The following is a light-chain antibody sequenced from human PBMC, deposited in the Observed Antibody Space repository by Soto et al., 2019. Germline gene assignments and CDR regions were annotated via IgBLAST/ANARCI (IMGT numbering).Light chain of an antibody. CDR3: CSYAGSYTYV. V-gene: IGLV2-8*01. CDR1: KNDIGVYDF. Sequence: QSVLTQPPSASGSPGQSVTISCTGTKNDIGVYDFVSWYQHHPGKAPRLIIYEVVQRPSGVPDRFSGSKSGNTASLTVSGLQAADEGDYYCCSYAGSYTYVFGTGTKVTVL. CDR2: EVV. J-gene: IGLJ1*01.